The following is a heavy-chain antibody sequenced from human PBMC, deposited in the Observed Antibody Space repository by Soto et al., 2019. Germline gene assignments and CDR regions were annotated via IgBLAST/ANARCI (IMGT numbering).Heavy chain of an antibody. CDR1: GFTFSSYE. J-gene: IGHJ4*02. CDR2: ISSSGSTI. D-gene: IGHD3-3*01. V-gene: IGHV3-48*03. Sequence: GGSLRLSCAASGFTFSSYEMNWVRQAPGKGLEWVSYISSSGSTIYYADSVKGRFTISRDNAKNSLYLQMNSLRAEDTAVYYCASEGRGVFGGFDYWGQGTLVTVSS. CDR3: ASEGRGVFGGFDY.